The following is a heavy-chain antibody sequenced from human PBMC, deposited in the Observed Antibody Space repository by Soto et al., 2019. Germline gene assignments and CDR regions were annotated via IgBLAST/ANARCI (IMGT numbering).Heavy chain of an antibody. CDR2: IYYSGST. V-gene: IGHV4-39*01. Sequence: SETLSLTCTVSGGSISSSSYYWGWIRQPPGKGLEWIGSIYYSGSTYYNPSLKSRVTISVDTSKNQFSLKLSSVTAADTAVYYCARPEGDYFDYWGQGTLVTVSS. CDR1: GGSISSSSYY. J-gene: IGHJ4*02. CDR3: ARPEGDYFDY.